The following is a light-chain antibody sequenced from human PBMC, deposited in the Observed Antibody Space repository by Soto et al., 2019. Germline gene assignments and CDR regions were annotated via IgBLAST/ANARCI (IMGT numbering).Light chain of an antibody. Sequence: DIQMTQSPSTLSASVGDRVTITCRASQSMWLAWYQQKPGKAPKLLIYKASFLENGVPSRLSGSGSGTDFTLTIRNLQPDDSATYYCQQYSSYPHTFGQGTKLAIK. V-gene: IGKV1-5*03. CDR1: QSMW. CDR3: QQYSSYPHT. CDR2: KAS. J-gene: IGKJ2*01.